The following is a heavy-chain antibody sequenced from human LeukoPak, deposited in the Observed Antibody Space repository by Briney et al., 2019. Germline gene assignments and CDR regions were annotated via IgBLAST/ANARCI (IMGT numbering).Heavy chain of an antibody. J-gene: IGHJ4*02. CDR2: ISYDGSNK. CDR3: AKTMTTDLYYFDY. V-gene: IGHV3-30*18. CDR1: GFTFSSYG. D-gene: IGHD4-11*01. Sequence: PGGSLRLSCAASGFTFSSYGMHWVRQAPGKGLEWVAVISYDGSNKYYADSVKGRFTISRDNSKNTLYLQMNSLRAEDTAVYYCAKTMTTDLYYFDYWGQGTQVTVSS.